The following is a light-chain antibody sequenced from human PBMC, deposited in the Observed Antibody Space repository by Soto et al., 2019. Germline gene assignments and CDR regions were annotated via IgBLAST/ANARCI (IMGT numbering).Light chain of an antibody. Sequence: EVVMTQSPATLSVSPGERATLSCRASQSVNANLAWYQQKPGQAPRLLIHGASNRATGIPARLSGSGFGTKFTPTLTSLHSADFAADFCHPYNTLLWTFGQGTNGEI. J-gene: IGKJ1*01. CDR1: QSVNAN. CDR2: GAS. V-gene: IGKV3-15*01. CDR3: HPYNTLLWT.